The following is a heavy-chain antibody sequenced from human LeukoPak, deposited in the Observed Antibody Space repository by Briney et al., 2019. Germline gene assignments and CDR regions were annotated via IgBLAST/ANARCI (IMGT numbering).Heavy chain of an antibody. D-gene: IGHD6-13*01. CDR2: IIPIFGTA. CDR3: ARLTAAAGRPAFDI. J-gene: IGHJ3*02. CDR1: GGTFSSYA. Sequence: SVKVSCKASGGTFSSYAISWVRQAPGQGLEWMGGIIPIFGTANYAQKFQGRVTITADESTSTAYMELSSLRSEDTAVYYCARLTAAAGRPAFDIWGQGTMVTVSS. V-gene: IGHV1-69*13.